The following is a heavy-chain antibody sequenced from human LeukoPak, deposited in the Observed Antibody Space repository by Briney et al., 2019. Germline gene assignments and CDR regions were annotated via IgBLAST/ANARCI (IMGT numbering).Heavy chain of an antibody. Sequence: ASVKVSCKASGYTFTNYAMHWVRQAPGQRLEWMGWINAGNGNTKYPQRFQGRVTITRDTSASTTYMEVSSLRSEDTAVYYCARAPRGNSGYCSSPSCTDHRYNWFDPWGQGTLVTVSS. J-gene: IGHJ5*02. CDR1: GYTFTNYA. CDR3: ARAPRGNSGYCSSPSCTDHRYNWFDP. CDR2: INAGNGNT. D-gene: IGHD2-2*01. V-gene: IGHV1-3*01.